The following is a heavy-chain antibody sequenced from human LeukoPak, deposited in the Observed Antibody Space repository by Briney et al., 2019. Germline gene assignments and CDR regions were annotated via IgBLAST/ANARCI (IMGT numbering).Heavy chain of an antibody. CDR3: ARTLPRPYYFDY. J-gene: IGHJ4*02. CDR2: IIPIFGTA. CDR1: GGTFTSYA. Sequence: SVKVSCRASGGTFTSYAISWVRQAPGQGLEWMGGIIPIFGTANYAQKFQGRVTITADESTSTAYMELSSLRSEDTAVYYCARTLPRPYYFDYWGQGTLVTVSS. V-gene: IGHV1-69*13.